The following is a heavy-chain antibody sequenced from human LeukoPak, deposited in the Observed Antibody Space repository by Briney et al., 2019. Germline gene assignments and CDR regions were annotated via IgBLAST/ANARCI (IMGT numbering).Heavy chain of an antibody. CDR2: VSGSGGDT. V-gene: IGHV3-23*01. CDR1: GFTFSTYA. J-gene: IGHJ4*02. CDR3: AKGANTAWLDLDY. D-gene: IGHD6-19*01. Sequence: GGSLRLSCAASGFTFSTYAMSWVRQAPGKGLEWVSTVSGSGGDTYYADSVKGRFTISRDNSKNTLYLQMNSLRAEDTAVYYCAKGANTAWLDLDYWGQGTLVTVSS.